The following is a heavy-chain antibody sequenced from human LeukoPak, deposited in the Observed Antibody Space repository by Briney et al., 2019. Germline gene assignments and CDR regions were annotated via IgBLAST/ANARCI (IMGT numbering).Heavy chain of an antibody. CDR2: ISSSGSTI. D-gene: IGHD3-10*01. CDR1: GFTFSDYY. V-gene: IGHV3-11*01. J-gene: IGHJ6*04. Sequence: GGSLRLSCAASGFTFSDYYMSWIRQAPGRGLEWVSYISSSGSTIYYADSVKGRFTISRDNAKNSLYLQMNSLRAEDTAVYYCARALYNKSGVRGAVIANYLYGMDVGRRDPGHRLF. CDR3: ARALYNKSGVRGAVIANYLYGMD.